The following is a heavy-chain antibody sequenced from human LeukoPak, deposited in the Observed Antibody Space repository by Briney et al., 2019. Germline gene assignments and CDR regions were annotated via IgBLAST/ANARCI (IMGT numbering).Heavy chain of an antibody. J-gene: IGHJ4*02. Sequence: GGSLRLSCAVAGFTLSSYSMKWVRQAPGKGLEWVSSISSSSLYIYYGDSVKGRFTISRDNAKHSVYLQMNRLRAEDTAVYYCARAGSGYTSPSDYWGQGTLVTVSS. CDR1: GFTLSSYS. V-gene: IGHV3-21*01. CDR2: ISSSSLYI. D-gene: IGHD6-13*01. CDR3: ARAGSGYTSPSDY.